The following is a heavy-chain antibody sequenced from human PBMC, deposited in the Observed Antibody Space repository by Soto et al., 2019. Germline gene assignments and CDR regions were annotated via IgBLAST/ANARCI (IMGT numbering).Heavy chain of an antibody. J-gene: IGHJ4*02. D-gene: IGHD5-18*01. CDR1: GGTFSSYA. CDR3: ARGNGFGSYGPWVFDY. V-gene: IGHV1-69*13. CDR2: IIPIFGTA. Sequence: RASVKVSCKASGGTFSSYAISWVRQAPGQGLEWMGGIIPIFGTANYAQKFQGRVTITADESTSTAYMELSSLRSEDTAVYYCARGNGFGSYGPWVFDYWGQGTLVTVSS.